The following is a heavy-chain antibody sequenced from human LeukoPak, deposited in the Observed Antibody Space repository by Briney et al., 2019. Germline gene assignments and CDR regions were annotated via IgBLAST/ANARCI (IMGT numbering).Heavy chain of an antibody. J-gene: IGHJ4*02. V-gene: IGHV4-59*01. D-gene: IGHD6-19*01. CDR1: GGSICSYY. CDR3: ARDRPYSSGWYVGGFDY. CDR2: IYYSGST. Sequence: SETLSLTCTVSGGSICSYYWSWIRQPPGKGLEWIGYIYYSGSTNYNPSLKSRVTISVDTSKNQFSLKLSSVTAADTAVYYCARDRPYSSGWYVGGFDYWGQGTLVTVSS.